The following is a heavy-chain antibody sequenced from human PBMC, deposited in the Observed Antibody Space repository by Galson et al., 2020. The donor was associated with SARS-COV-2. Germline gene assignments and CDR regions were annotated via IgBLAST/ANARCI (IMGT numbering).Heavy chain of an antibody. V-gene: IGHV4-30-4*07. J-gene: IGHJ3*02. Sequence: SETLSLTCAVSGGSISSGGYSWSWIRQPPGKGLEWIGYIHYSGGTYYSPSLKSRLTISVDTSKNQFFLILTSVTAADTAVYYCARVPTRAIAEIACDIGGQGTMVTVSS. CDR1: GGSISSGGYS. CDR3: ARVPTRAIAEIACDI. CDR2: IHYSGGT. D-gene: IGHD2-2*02.